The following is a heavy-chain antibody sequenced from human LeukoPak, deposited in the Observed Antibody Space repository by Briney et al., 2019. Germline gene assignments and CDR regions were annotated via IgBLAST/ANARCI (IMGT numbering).Heavy chain of an antibody. CDR3: ARGLRAEDAFYI. V-gene: IGHV3-21*01. J-gene: IGHJ3*02. D-gene: IGHD3-10*01. CDR2: ISSSSSYI. Sequence: GGSLRLSCAASGFTFSSYSMNWVRQAPGKGLEWVSSISSSSSYIYYADSVKGRFTISRDNAKNSLYLQMNSLRAEDTAVYYCARGLRAEDAFYIWGQGTMVTVSS. CDR1: GFTFSSYS.